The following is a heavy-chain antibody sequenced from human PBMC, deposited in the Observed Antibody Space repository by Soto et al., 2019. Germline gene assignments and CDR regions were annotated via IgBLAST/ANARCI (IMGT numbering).Heavy chain of an antibody. CDR1: GDSISSNNNY. J-gene: IGHJ5*02. CDR3: ARGRGYSYGLDP. CDR2: ISYSGTT. V-gene: IGHV4-30-4*01. Sequence: SETLSLTCTVSGDSISSNNNYWSWIRQPPGEGLEWIGFISYSGTTSYSPSLKSRVAISLDTSKNQFSLSLSSVTAADTAVYYCARGRGYSYGLDPWRQGTLVTVSS. D-gene: IGHD5-18*01.